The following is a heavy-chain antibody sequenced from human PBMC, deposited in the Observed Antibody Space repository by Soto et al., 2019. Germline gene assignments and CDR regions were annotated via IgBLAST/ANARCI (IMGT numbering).Heavy chain of an antibody. J-gene: IGHJ4*02. CDR3: ARDKPDYYDFWSGYYGGIDY. D-gene: IGHD3-3*01. V-gene: IGHV1-3*01. Sequence: GASVKVSCKASGYTFTSYAMHWVRQAPGQRLEWMGWINAGNGSTKYSQKFQGRVTITRDTSASTAYMELSSLRSEDTAVYYCARDKPDYYDFWSGYYGGIDYWGQGTLVTVSS. CDR2: INAGNGST. CDR1: GYTFTSYA.